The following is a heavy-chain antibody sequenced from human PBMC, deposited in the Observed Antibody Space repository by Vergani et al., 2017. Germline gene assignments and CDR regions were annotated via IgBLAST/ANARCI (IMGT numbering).Heavy chain of an antibody. D-gene: IGHD3-22*01. J-gene: IGHJ4*02. CDR3: ARRPYYYDSSGYYYFDY. CDR2: IYPGDSDT. CDR1: GYSFTSYW. Sequence: EVQLVQSGAEVKKPGESLKISCKVSGYSFTSYWIGWVRQMPGKGLEWMGIIYPGDSDTRYSPSFQGQVTISADKSISTAYLQWSSLKASDTAMYYCARRPYYYDSSGYYYFDYWGQGTLVTVSS. V-gene: IGHV5-51*01.